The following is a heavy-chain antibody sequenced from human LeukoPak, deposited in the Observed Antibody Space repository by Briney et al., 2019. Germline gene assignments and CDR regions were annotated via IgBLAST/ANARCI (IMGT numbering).Heavy chain of an antibody. CDR2: ISGSGGST. CDR3: ARDNGWSADF. J-gene: IGHJ4*02. D-gene: IGHD2-15*01. CDR1: GFTFSSYA. V-gene: IGHV3-23*01. Sequence: GGSLRLSCAASGFTFSSYAMSWVRQAPGKGLEWVSAISGSGGSTYYADSVKGRFTISRDNAKNSLFLQMNSLRAEDTAVYYCARDNGWSADFWGQGTLVTVSS.